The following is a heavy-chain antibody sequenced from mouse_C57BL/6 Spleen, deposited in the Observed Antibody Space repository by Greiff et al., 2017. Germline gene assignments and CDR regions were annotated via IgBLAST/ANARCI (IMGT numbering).Heavy chain of an antibody. Sequence: QVQLQQPGAELVKPGASVKLSCKASGYTFTSYWLHWVKQRPGQGLEWIGMIHPNSGSTNYNEKFKSKDTLTVDKSSSTAYMQLSSLTSEDSAVYYGARSGLRRTTYYAMDYWGQGTSVTVSS. V-gene: IGHV1-64*01. CDR1: GYTFTSYW. CDR2: IHPNSGST. J-gene: IGHJ4*01. CDR3: ARSGLRRTTYYAMDY. D-gene: IGHD2-2*01.